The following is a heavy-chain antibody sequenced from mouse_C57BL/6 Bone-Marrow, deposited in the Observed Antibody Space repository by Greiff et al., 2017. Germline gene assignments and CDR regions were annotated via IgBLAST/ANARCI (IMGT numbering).Heavy chain of an antibody. D-gene: IGHD2-10*02. V-gene: IGHV14-4*01. Sequence: EVKLMESGAELVRPGASVKLSCTASGFNIKDDYMHWVKQRPEQGLEWIGWIDPENGDTEYASKFQGKATITAATSSNTAYLQLSSLTSEDTAVYYCTGYGNYYYWGQGTTLTVSS. CDR3: TGYGNYYY. J-gene: IGHJ2*01. CDR2: IDPENGDT. CDR1: GFNIKDDY.